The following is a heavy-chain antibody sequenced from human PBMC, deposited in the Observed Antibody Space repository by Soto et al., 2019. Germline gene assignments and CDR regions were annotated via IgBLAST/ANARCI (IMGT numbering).Heavy chain of an antibody. CDR3: VRSSIEPRLFMYPLDY. D-gene: IGHD6-6*01. J-gene: IGHJ4*02. CDR2: IYYDGNT. Sequence: SETLSLTCSVSGDSVTSSSYYWGWIRQPPGKGLECIGNIYYDGNTYYNPSLKSRVTIFLDTSKNQFSLRLNSVTAADTAMYYCVRSSIEPRLFMYPLDYWGQGTLVTVSS. V-gene: IGHV4-39*01. CDR1: GDSVTSSSYY.